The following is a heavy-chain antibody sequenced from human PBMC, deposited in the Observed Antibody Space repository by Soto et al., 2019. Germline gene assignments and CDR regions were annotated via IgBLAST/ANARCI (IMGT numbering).Heavy chain of an antibody. CDR1: GFTFTGSW. J-gene: IGHJ4*02. V-gene: IGHV3-74*01. D-gene: IGHD3-10*01. Sequence: EVQLVESGGGLVQPGGSLRLSCAASGFTFTGSWMHWVRQAPGKGLVWVSRINGDGSGTSYADFVMGRFIISRDDAKNTLFLQMNGLRAEDTAVYYCARGIFGSGTANDYWGQGTLVTVSS. CDR2: INGDGSGT. CDR3: ARGIFGSGTANDY.